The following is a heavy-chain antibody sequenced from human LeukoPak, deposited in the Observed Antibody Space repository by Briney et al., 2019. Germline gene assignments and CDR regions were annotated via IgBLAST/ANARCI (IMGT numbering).Heavy chain of an antibody. CDR2: ISSSSSTI. D-gene: IGHD1-7*01. CDR1: GFTFSSYS. Sequence: GGSLRLSCAASGFTFSSYSMNWVRQAPGKGLEWASYISSSSSTIYYADSVKGRFTISRDNAKNSLYPQMNSLRAEDTAVYYCARDRLELRGASYYYYMDVWGKGTTVTVSS. J-gene: IGHJ6*03. CDR3: ARDRLELRGASYYYYMDV. V-gene: IGHV3-48*01.